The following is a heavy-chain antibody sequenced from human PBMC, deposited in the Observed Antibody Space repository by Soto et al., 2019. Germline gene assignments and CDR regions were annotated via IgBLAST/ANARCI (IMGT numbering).Heavy chain of an antibody. CDR1: GFTFSSYA. D-gene: IGHD1-26*01. V-gene: IGHV3-23*01. CDR2: ISGSGGTT. CDR3: AKGAQIQWELLTPFDY. Sequence: GGSLRLSCAASGFTFSSYAMSWVRQAPGKGLEWVSAISGSGGTTYYADSVKGRFTTSRDNSKNTLYLQMNSLRAEDTAVYYCAKGAQIQWELLTPFDYWGQGTLVTVSS. J-gene: IGHJ4*02.